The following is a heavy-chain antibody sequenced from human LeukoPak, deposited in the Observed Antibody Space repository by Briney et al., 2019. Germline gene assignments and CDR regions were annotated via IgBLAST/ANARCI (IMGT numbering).Heavy chain of an antibody. CDR2: IYTSGST. CDR1: GGSISSGSYY. CDR3: ARESGYDFWSGTYQYYYYMDV. Sequence: SQTLSLTCTVSGGSISSGSYYWSWIRQPAGKGLEWIGRIYTSGSTNYNPSLKSRVTISVGTSKNQFSLKLSSVTAADTAVYYCARESGYDFWSGTYQYYYYMDVWGKGTTVTVSS. V-gene: IGHV4-61*02. D-gene: IGHD3-3*01. J-gene: IGHJ6*03.